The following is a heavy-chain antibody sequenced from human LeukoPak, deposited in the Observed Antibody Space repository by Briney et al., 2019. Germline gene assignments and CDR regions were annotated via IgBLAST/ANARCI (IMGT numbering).Heavy chain of an antibody. CDR2: IWYDGSNK. CDR3: ARDPGGVVYFDY. V-gene: IGHV3-33*01. CDR1: GFTFSNYD. J-gene: IGHJ4*02. Sequence: GSLRLSCAVSGFTFSNYDMHWVRQAPGKGLEWVAVIWYDGSNKYYADSVKGRFTISRDNSKNTLYLQMNTLRAEDTAVYYCARDPGGVVYFDYRGQGTLVTVSS. D-gene: IGHD2-8*01.